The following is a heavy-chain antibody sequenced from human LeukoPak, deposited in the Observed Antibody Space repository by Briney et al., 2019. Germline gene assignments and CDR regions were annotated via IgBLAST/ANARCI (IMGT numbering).Heavy chain of an antibody. V-gene: IGHV3-23*01. J-gene: IGHJ4*02. CDR3: AKDEATSGGGLAS. Sequence: GGSLRLSCAPSGFIFNDYAMSWVRQAPGKGLEWVSAISGSGAATYYADSVKGRFIISRDNSKNTLYPQMNSLRAEDTAVYYCAKDEATSGGGLASWGQGTLVTVSS. CDR2: ISGSGAAT. D-gene: IGHD3-16*01. CDR1: GFIFNDYA.